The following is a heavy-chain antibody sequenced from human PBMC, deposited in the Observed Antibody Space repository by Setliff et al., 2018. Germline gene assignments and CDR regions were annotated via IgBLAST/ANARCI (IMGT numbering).Heavy chain of an antibody. CDR3: ARQPYSTTYYYYYYYMDV. J-gene: IGHJ6*03. CDR1: NGSISSGKYF. Sequence: PSETLSLTCTVSNGSISSGKYFWGWTRQPPGKGLEWRGSIFYTGSTYYSPSLKIRITMPIHTSKNQFPLNLNSVTAADTAVYYCARQPYSTTYYYYYYYMDVWGKGTTVTVSS. V-gene: IGHV4-39*01. D-gene: IGHD6-13*01. CDR2: IFYTGST.